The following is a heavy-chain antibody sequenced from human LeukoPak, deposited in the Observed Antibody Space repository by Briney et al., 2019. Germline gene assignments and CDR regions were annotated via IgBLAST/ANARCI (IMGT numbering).Heavy chain of an antibody. CDR1: GYSFTSYW. CDR3: ARQVSIAARLDDY. Sequence: PGESLKISCKGSGYSFTSYWIGWVRRMPGKGLEWMGIIYPGDSDTRCSPSFQGQVTISADKSISTAYLQWSSLKASDTAMYYCARQVSIAARLDDYWGQGTLVTVSS. J-gene: IGHJ4*02. CDR2: IYPGDSDT. V-gene: IGHV5-51*01. D-gene: IGHD6-6*01.